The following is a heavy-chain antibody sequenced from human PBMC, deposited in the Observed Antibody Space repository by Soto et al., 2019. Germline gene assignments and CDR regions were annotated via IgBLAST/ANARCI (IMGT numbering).Heavy chain of an antibody. D-gene: IGHD2-8*01. CDR1: GINFSGYD. CDR3: AGGTNTFHI. V-gene: IGHV3-13*01. J-gene: IGHJ3*02. Sequence: EVQLVESGGGLVQPGGSLRLSCAASGINFSGYDMHWVRHVTGKGLEWVSGIGTAGDRYYPDSVKGRFTIFRDNARNFLYLQLNSLRAGDSAVYFCAGGTNTFHIWGQGTTVTVS. CDR2: IGTAGDR.